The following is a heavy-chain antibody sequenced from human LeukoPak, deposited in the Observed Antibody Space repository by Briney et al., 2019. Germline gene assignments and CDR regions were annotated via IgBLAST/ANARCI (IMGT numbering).Heavy chain of an antibody. Sequence: GGSLRLSCAASGLTFTSFAMHWVRQAPSKGLEWVAHISYDGNYKYYADSVKGRFTISRDNSKNTLYLQMNSLRAEDTAVYYCAREGDYGDSKYSYYYGMDVWGQGTTVTVSS. CDR2: ISYDGNYK. V-gene: IGHV3-30-3*01. D-gene: IGHD4-17*01. CDR3: AREGDYGDSKYSYYYGMDV. J-gene: IGHJ6*02. CDR1: GLTFTSFA.